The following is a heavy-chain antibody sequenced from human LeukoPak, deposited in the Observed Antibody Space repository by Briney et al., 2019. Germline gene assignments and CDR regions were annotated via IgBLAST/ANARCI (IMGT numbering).Heavy chain of an antibody. J-gene: IGHJ6*02. CDR3: ARGYSTAHYYYYYGMDV. V-gene: IGHV3-11*01. CDR1: GFTFSDYY. D-gene: IGHD4-11*01. CDR2: ISSSGSTI. Sequence: GGSLRLSCAASGFTFSDYYMSWIRQAPGKGLGWVSYISSSGSTIYYADSVKGRFTISRDNAKNSLYLQMNSLRAEDTAVYYCARGYSTAHYYYYYGMDVWGQGTTVTVSS.